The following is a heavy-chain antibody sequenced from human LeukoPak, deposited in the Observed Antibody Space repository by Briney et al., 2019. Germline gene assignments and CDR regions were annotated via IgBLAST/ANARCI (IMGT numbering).Heavy chain of an antibody. Sequence: PSETLSLTCAVYGGSFSGYYWSWIRQPPGKGLEWIGEINHSGSTNYNPSLKSRVTISVDTSKNQFSLKLSSVTAADTAVYYCATSYCSGGSCSEGWFDPWGQGTLVTVSS. CDR1: GGSFSGYY. D-gene: IGHD2-15*01. CDR3: ATSYCSGGSCSEGWFDP. V-gene: IGHV4-34*01. CDR2: INHSGST. J-gene: IGHJ5*02.